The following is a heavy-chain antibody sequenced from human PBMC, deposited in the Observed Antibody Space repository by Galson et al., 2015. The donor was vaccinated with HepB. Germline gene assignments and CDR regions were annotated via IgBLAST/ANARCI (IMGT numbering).Heavy chain of an antibody. CDR3: ARDPSPMTTVVTVIDY. D-gene: IGHD4-23*01. CDR2: ISSSGSTI. CDR1: GFTFSDYY. J-gene: IGHJ4*02. V-gene: IGHV3-11*01. Sequence: LRLSCAASGFTFSDYYMSWIRQAPGKGLEWVSYISSSGSTIYYADSVKGRFTISRDNAKNSLYLQMNSLRAEDTAVYYCARDPSPMTTVVTVIDYWGQGTLVTVSS.